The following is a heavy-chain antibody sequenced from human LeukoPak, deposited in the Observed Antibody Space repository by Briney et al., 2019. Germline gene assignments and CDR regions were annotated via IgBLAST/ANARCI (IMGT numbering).Heavy chain of an antibody. J-gene: IGHJ6*03. CDR2: ISGSGGST. CDR1: GFTFSSYA. Sequence: EPGGSLRLSCAASGFTFSSYAMSWVRQAPGKGLEWVSAISGSGGSTYYADSVKGRFTISRDNSKNTLYLQMNSLRAEDTAIYYCAKDYYGSGSSVYYYYYYYMDVWGKGTTVTVSS. D-gene: IGHD3-10*01. V-gene: IGHV3-23*01. CDR3: AKDYYGSGSSVYYYYYYYMDV.